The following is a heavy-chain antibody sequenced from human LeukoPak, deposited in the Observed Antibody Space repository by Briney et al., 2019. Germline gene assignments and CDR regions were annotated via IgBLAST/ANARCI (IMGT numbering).Heavy chain of an antibody. CDR2: INHSGST. Sequence: PSETLSLTCAVYGGSFSGYYWSWIRQPPGKGLEWIGEINHSGSTNYNPSLKSRVTISVDTSKNQFSLKLSSVTAADTAVYYCAIRSLRIIAAAGTVSMDVWGQGTTVTVSS. CDR3: AIRSLRIIAAAGTVSMDV. CDR1: GGSFSGYY. J-gene: IGHJ6*02. D-gene: IGHD6-13*01. V-gene: IGHV4-34*01.